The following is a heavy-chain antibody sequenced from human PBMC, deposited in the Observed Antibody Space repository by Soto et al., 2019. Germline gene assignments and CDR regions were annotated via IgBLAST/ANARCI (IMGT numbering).Heavy chain of an antibody. D-gene: IGHD3-3*01. Sequence: GGSLRLSCAASGFTFSSYGMHWVRQAPGKGLEWVAVISCDGSNKYYADSVKGRFTISRDNSKNTLYLQMNSLRAEDTAVYYCAKGFLYYDFWGGYNRPERLTRNGMDVWGQGTTVTVSS. V-gene: IGHV3-30*18. CDR2: ISCDGSNK. CDR1: GFTFSSYG. CDR3: AKGFLYYDFWGGYNRPERLTRNGMDV. J-gene: IGHJ6*02.